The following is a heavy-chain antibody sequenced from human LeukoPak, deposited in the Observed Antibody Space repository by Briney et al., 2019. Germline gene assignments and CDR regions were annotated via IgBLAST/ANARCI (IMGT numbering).Heavy chain of an antibody. CDR2: MNPNSGNT. CDR3: ARGGSATATRHVGYY. V-gene: IGHV1-8*01. Sequence: GASVKVSCTASGYTFTSNDINWVRQATGQGLEWMGWMNPNSGNTGYAQKFQGRVSMTRNTSISTAYMELSSLRSEDTAVYYCARGGSATATRHVGYYWGQGALVTVSS. D-gene: IGHD4-11*01. CDR1: GYTFTSND. J-gene: IGHJ4*02.